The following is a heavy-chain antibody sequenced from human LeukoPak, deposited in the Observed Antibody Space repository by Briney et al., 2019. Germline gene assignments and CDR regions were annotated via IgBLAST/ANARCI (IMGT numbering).Heavy chain of an antibody. D-gene: IGHD6-13*01. J-gene: IGHJ4*02. CDR1: GGSISSYY. Sequence: PSETLSLTCTVSGGSISSYYWSWIRQPPGKGLEWIGYIYYSGSTNYNPSLKSRVTISVDTSKNQFSLKLSSVTAADTAVYYCARGTRYSSSWYHYWGQGTLVTDSS. CDR2: IYYSGST. CDR3: ARGTRYSSSWYHY. V-gene: IGHV4-59*01.